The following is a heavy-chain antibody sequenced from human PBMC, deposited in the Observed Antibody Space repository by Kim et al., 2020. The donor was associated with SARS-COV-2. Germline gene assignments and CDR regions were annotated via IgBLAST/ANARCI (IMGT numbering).Heavy chain of an antibody. CDR1: GFTFSSYA. D-gene: IGHD6-6*01. V-gene: IGHV3-23*01. Sequence: GGSLRLSCAASGFTFSSYAMSWVRQAPGKGLEWVSAISGSGGSTYYADSVKGRFTISRDNSKNTLYLQMNSLRAEDTAVYYCANDPSRIAARPCEYWGQGTLGTVSS. J-gene: IGHJ4*02. CDR3: ANDPSRIAARPCEY. CDR2: ISGSGGST.